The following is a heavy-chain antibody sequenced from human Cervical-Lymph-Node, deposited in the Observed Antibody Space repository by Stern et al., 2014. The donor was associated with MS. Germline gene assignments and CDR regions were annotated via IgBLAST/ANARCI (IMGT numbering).Heavy chain of an antibody. CDR1: GFTFLSSA. Sequence: QLVQSGPEVKRPGTSVRVSCKASGFTFLSSAMQWVRQARGQRLEWIGVIVVESSDTRYAQKFHCRVTISRDMSTSTVNMELSSLRSEDTAVYYCAAEGEYIRSGIYHYTGMDVWGQGTTVTVSS. J-gene: IGHJ6*02. CDR3: AAEGEYIRSGIYHYTGMDV. V-gene: IGHV1-58*02. D-gene: IGHD3-10*01. CDR2: IVVESSDT.